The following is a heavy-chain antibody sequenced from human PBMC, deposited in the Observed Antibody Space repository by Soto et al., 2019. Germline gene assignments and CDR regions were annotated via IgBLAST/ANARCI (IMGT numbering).Heavy chain of an antibody. J-gene: IGHJ4*01. Sequence: QVQLVQSGAEVRKPGSSVKVSCRASGDTFKNYAISWVRQAPGQGLEWMGGIMPIFGKTDYAQTFHGRVTINGDESTYTAHMELRGLRSDDTALYYCATSGYNYGPFDYWGRGLLVTGSS. CDR3: ATSGYNYGPFDY. V-gene: IGHV1-69*01. CDR2: IMPIFGKT. CDR1: GDTFKNYA. D-gene: IGHD2-15*01.